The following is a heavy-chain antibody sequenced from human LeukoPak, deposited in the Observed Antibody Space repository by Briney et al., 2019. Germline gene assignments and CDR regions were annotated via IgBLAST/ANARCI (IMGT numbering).Heavy chain of an antibody. J-gene: IGHJ4*02. CDR1: GFTFSSYW. CDR3: ARESRSGSYSSY. V-gene: IGHV3-7*01. Sequence: TGGSLRLSCAASGFTFSSYWMSWVRQAPGKGREWVANINQDGSEKSYVDSVKGRFTISRDNAKNSLYLQMHSLRAEDTAVYYCARESRSGSYSSYWGQGTLVTVSS. D-gene: IGHD1-26*01. CDR2: INQDGSEK.